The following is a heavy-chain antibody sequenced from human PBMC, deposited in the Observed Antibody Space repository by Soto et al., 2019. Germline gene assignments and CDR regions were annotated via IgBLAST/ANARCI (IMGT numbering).Heavy chain of an antibody. CDR3: ARGRRQQLVRGYFDY. Sequence: QVQLQQWGAGLLKPSETLSLTCAVYGGSFSGYYWSWIRQPPGKGLEWIGEINHRGSTNYNPSIKSRVTISVDTSKNQFSLKLSSVTAADTAVYYCARGRRQQLVRGYFDYWGQGTLVTVSS. V-gene: IGHV4-34*01. CDR1: GGSFSGYY. D-gene: IGHD6-13*01. J-gene: IGHJ4*02. CDR2: INHRGST.